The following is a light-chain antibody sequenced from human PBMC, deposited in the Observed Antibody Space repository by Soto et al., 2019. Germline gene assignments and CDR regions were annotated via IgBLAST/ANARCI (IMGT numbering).Light chain of an antibody. CDR2: GAS. J-gene: IGKJ2*01. CDR1: EVVTTNF. Sequence: VLTQSPGSLSLSPGERATLSCRASEVVTTNFIAWYQQQPGQPPRLLIFGASSRAAGIPDRFTGIGSGTDFSLAISRLEPEDSAVYFWHYYGNGVDTFGQGTKLEI. V-gene: IGKV3-20*01. CDR3: HYYGNGVDT.